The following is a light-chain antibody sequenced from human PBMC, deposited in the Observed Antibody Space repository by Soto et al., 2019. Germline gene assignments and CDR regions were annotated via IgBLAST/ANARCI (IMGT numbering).Light chain of an antibody. V-gene: IGKV3-20*01. CDR3: LKYGSSPGWT. CDR1: QTVDSNF. J-gene: IGKJ1*01. CDR2: AAS. Sequence: EMVMTQSPVTLSLSPGERATLSCRASQTVDSNFLAWYQQKPGQAPRLLIYAASTRATGIPDRFSGSGSGTDFTLTISRLDPEDFAVYYCLKYGSSPGWTFGPGTKVDIK.